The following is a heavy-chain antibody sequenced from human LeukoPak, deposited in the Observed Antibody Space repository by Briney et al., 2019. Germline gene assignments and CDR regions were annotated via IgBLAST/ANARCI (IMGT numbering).Heavy chain of an antibody. CDR3: TTGDYNSGVPLY. J-gene: IGHJ4*02. CDR1: GFTFTNAW. Sequence: GGSLRLSCAASGFTFTNAWLTWVRQAPGRGLEWGGLIKTKTGGATTNYAAPVEGRFTISRDDSKDTVYLQMNSLKTEDTAVYYCTTGDYNSGVPLYWGQGTLVTVSS. V-gene: IGHV3-15*01. D-gene: IGHD3-10*01. CDR2: IKTKTGGATT.